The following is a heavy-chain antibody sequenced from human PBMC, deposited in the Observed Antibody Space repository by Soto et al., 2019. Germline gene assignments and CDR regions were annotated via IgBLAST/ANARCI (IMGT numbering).Heavy chain of an antibody. CDR2: ISGSGGST. CDR1: GFTFSSYA. Sequence: GSLRLSCAASGFTFSSYAMSWVRQAPGKGLEWVSAISGSGGSTYYADSVKGRFTISRDNSKNTLYLQMNSLRAEDTAVYYCALDLYSSSWYNWFDPWGQGTLVTVSS. V-gene: IGHV3-23*01. D-gene: IGHD6-13*01. CDR3: ALDLYSSSWYNWFDP. J-gene: IGHJ5*02.